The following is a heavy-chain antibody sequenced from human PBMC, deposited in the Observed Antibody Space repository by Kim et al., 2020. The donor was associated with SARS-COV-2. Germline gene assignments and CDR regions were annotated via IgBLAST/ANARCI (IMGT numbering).Heavy chain of an antibody. V-gene: IGHV3-23*01. CDR2: IDGSDGTT. D-gene: IGHD2-21*01. Sequence: GGSLRLSCRTSGFTFTGHAMSWVRQAPGKGLVWVSSIDGSDGTTYYVDSVKGRFTISRDDSKNTLYLQMSALRGDDTAVYYCMKGGWGWIWDHWGQGTLV. J-gene: IGHJ4*02. CDR3: MKGGWGWIWDH. CDR1: GFTFTGHA.